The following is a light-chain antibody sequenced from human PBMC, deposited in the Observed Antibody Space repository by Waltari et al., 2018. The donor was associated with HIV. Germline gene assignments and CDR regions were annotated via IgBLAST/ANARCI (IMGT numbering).Light chain of an antibody. CDR2: DVS. J-gene: IGLJ3*02. CDR1: SSDVGGSHY. V-gene: IGLV2-14*03. Sequence: QSALTQPASVSGSPGPSLTLSCTGSSSDVGGSHYVSWYQQHPGKAPRLMIYDVSTRPSGVSDRFSGSKSGDTASLTISGLQAEDEADYYCESYTSTSVWVFGGGTRLTVL. CDR3: ESYTSTSVWV.